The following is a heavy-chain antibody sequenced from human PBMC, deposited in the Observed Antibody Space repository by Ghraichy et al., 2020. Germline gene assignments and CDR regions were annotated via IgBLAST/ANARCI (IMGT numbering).Heavy chain of an antibody. D-gene: IGHD6-6*01. J-gene: IGHJ4*02. Sequence: GESLRLSCAASGFTFSSYAMHWVRQAPGKGLEYVSAINYNGGSTYYADSVKGRFTISRDNSKNTLYLQMGSLRAEDMAVYYCARDRLEYSSSSGLDYWGQGTLVTVSS. CDR2: INYNGGST. CDR3: ARDRLEYSSSSGLDY. V-gene: IGHV3-64*02. CDR1: GFTFSSYA.